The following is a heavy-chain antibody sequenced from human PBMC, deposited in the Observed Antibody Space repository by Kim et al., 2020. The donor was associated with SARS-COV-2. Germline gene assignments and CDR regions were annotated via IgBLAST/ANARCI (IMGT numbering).Heavy chain of an antibody. V-gene: IGHV4-59*13. Sequence: SETLSLTCTVSGGSINDYYWIWIRQSPGKGLEYIGYIYYSGSTNYNPSLKSRITISLDKPKNQFSLRMSSVTAADTAVYYCARGSSSTYRWLAPWGQGTLVTVSS. J-gene: IGHJ5*02. D-gene: IGHD2-2*01. CDR1: GGSINDYY. CDR2: IYYSGST. CDR3: ARGSSSTYRWLAP.